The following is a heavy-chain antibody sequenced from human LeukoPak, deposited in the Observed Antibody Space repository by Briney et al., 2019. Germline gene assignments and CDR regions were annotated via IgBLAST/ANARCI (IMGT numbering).Heavy chain of an antibody. J-gene: IGHJ3*02. CDR3: ARADCGDYVTGAFDI. Sequence: ASVKVSCRASGYTFTSYYMHWVRQAPGQGLEWMGIINPSGGSTSYAQKFQGRVTITTDTSTSTVYMELSSLRSEDTAMDYCARADCGDYVTGAFDIWGQGTMVTVSS. CDR1: GYTFTSYY. CDR2: INPSGGST. D-gene: IGHD4-17*01. V-gene: IGHV1-46*01.